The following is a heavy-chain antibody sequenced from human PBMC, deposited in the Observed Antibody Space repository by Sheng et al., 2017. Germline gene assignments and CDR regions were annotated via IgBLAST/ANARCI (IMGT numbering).Heavy chain of an antibody. CDR2: ISASGSTI. Sequence: EVQLVESGGGLVQPGGSLRLSCAASGFTFSSYEMNWARQTPGKGLEWLSYISASGSTIHDADPVKGRFTISRDNTKNSLYLQMNSLRTEDTAIYYCARGGGAYPYWGQGTLVTVSS. CDR1: GFTFSSYE. V-gene: IGHV3-48*03. J-gene: IGHJ4*02. CDR3: ARGGGAYPY. D-gene: IGHD3-16*01.